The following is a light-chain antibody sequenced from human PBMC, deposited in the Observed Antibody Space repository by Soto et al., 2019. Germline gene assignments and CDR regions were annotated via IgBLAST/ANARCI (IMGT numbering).Light chain of an antibody. CDR1: QSVSSW. J-gene: IGKJ1*01. Sequence: DIQMTQSPSTLSASVGDRVTITCRASQSVSSWLAWYQQKPGKAPKLLIYKASTLESGVPSRFSGSGSGTEFPLTISSLQPDDFATYYCQQYNSWGTFGQGTKVEI. CDR2: KAS. V-gene: IGKV1-5*03. CDR3: QQYNSWGT.